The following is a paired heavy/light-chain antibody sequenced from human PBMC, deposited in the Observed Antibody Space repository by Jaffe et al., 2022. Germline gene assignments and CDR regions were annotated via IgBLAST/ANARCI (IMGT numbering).Heavy chain of an antibody. Sequence: EVQLVESGGGLVQPGGSLRLSCAASGFTFSSYEMNWVRQAPGKGLEWVSYISSSGSTIYYADSVKGRFTISRDNAKNSLYLQMNSLRAEDTAVYYCARDGRGGSDKYYYDSSGYLDPWYFDYWGQGTLVTVSS. CDR3: ARDGRGGSDKYYYDSSGYLDPWYFDY. CDR1: GFTFSSYE. CDR2: ISSSGSTI. V-gene: IGHV3-48*03. J-gene: IGHJ4*02. D-gene: IGHD3-22*01.
Light chain of an antibody. Sequence: EIVLTQSPGTLSLSPGERATLSCRASQSVSSSYLAWYQQKPGQAPRLLIYGASSRATGIPDRFSGSGSGTDFTLTISRLEPEDFAVYYCQQYGSSPKLTFGGGTKVEIK. V-gene: IGKV3-20*01. CDR2: GAS. CDR1: QSVSSSY. J-gene: IGKJ4*01. CDR3: QQYGSSPKLT.